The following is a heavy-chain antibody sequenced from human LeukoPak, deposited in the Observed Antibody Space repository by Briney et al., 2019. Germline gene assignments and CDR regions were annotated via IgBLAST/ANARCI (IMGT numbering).Heavy chain of an antibody. J-gene: IGHJ4*02. D-gene: IGHD6-13*01. V-gene: IGHV3-30*18. CDR3: AKGDEGAAAGT. CDR1: GFTFSSYG. Sequence: GGSLRLSCAASGFTFSSYGMHWVRQAPGKGLEWVAVISYDGSNKYYADSVKGRFTISRDNSKNTPYLQMNSLRAEDTAVYYCAKGDEGAAAGTWGQGTLVTVSS. CDR2: ISYDGSNK.